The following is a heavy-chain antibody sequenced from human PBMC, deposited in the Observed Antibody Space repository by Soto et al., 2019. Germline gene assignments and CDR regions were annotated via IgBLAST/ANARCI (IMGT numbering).Heavy chain of an antibody. CDR2: ISSSGSTI. CDR3: ARNYYDFWSGPKAPSGAFDI. D-gene: IGHD3-3*01. J-gene: IGHJ3*02. CDR1: GFTFSDYY. V-gene: IGHV3-11*01. Sequence: PGGSLRLSCAASGFTFSDYYMSWIRQAPGKGLEWVSYISSSGSTIYYADSVKGRFTISRDNAKNSLYLQMNSLRAEDTAVYYCARNYYDFWSGPKAPSGAFDIWGQGTMVTVSS.